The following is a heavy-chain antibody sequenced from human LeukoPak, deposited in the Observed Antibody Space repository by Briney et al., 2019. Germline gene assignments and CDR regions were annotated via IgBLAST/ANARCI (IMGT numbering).Heavy chain of an antibody. CDR1: GFTVISNY. V-gene: IGHV3-53*01. Sequence: GGSLRLSCAASGFTVISNYMSWVRQAPGKGLEWVSLIYSGGCTYYADSVRGRFTISRDNSQNTLCRQMNSLRAEDTAVYYCATTRYDAFDIWGQGTMVTVSS. CDR2: IYSGGCT. D-gene: IGHD4-17*01. CDR3: ATTRYDAFDI. J-gene: IGHJ3*02.